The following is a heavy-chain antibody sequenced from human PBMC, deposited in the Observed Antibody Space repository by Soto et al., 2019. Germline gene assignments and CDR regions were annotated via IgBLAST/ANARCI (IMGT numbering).Heavy chain of an antibody. J-gene: IGHJ3*02. D-gene: IGHD3-10*01. CDR2: IYYSGST. V-gene: IGHV4-59*08. CDR3: ARRYGGAFDI. CDR1: GGSIRSYY. Sequence: QVQLQESGPGLVKPSETLSLTCTVSGGSIRSYYWNWIRLPPGKGLEWIGYIYYSGSTNYNPSLKSRGTISVDTSKNQFSLKLSSVTAADTAVYYCARRYGGAFDIWGQGTMVTVSS.